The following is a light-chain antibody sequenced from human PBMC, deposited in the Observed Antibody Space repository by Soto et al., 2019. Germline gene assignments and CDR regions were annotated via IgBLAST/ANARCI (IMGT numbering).Light chain of an antibody. CDR2: MND. Sequence: QSVLTQPPSASGNPGQRLTISCSGSTSNILRNYVYWYRQLPGTAPRLLISMNDQRPSEVPDRFSGSKSGTSASLAISGLRSEDEADYYCASWDDSLSGYVFGTGTKVTVL. CDR1: TSNILRNY. J-gene: IGLJ1*01. V-gene: IGLV1-47*01. CDR3: ASWDDSLSGYV.